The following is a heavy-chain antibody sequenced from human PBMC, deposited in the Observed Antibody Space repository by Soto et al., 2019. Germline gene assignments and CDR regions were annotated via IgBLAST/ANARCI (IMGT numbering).Heavy chain of an antibody. CDR2: IIPIFGTP. CDR3: ARDRDDYGSGNYYDRIDF. D-gene: IGHD3-10*01. V-gene: IGHV1-69*01. Sequence: QVQLVQSGAEVKKPGSSVKVSCKASGGIFSTYAISWLRRAPGQGLEWMGGIIPIFGTPNYAQRFQGRVTITADESTRTAYMELSRLRSEDTAVDYCARDRDDYGSGNYYDRIDFWGQGTLVTVSS. CDR1: GGIFSTYA. J-gene: IGHJ4*02.